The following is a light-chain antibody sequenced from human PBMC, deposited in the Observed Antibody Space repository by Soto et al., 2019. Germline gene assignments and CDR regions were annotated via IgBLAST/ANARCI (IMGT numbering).Light chain of an antibody. CDR3: QQYSRLWS. CDR1: QGISSY. Sequence: AIQLTQSTSSPSAHVGDRVTITCRASQGISSYLAWYQQKPGKAPNLLIYGASSLESGAPPRFSGDGSETDFTLTISSLQRDDFGTYYCQQYSRLWSFGQGTKVDIK. J-gene: IGKJ1*01. V-gene: IGKV1-13*02. CDR2: GAS.